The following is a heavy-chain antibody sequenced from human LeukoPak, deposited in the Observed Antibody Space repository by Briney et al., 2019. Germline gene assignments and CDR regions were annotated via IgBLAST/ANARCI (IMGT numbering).Heavy chain of an antibody. CDR2: VNSDGTGT. Sequence: PGGSLRLSCAASGFTFSSYWMHWVRQAPGKGPVWVSRVNSDGTGTMYADSVKGLFTISRDNAKNSLYLQMNSLTAEDTALYYCARAGRLASRNTSFSNWGQGTLVTVSS. J-gene: IGHJ4*02. V-gene: IGHV3-74*03. CDR3: ARAGRLASRNTSFSN. D-gene: IGHD2-2*01. CDR1: GFTFSSYW.